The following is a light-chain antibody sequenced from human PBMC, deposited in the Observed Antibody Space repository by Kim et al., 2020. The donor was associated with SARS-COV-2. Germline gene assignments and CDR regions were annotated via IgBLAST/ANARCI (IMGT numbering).Light chain of an antibody. V-gene: IGKV3-20*01. CDR2: SVS. CDR1: QSVSRSS. J-gene: IGKJ2*03. Sequence: EIVLTQSPGTLSLSPGERATLSCKTSQSVSRSSLAWYQQKPGQAPRLLIYSVSTRATGIPDRFSGSGSGTDFTLVISRLEPEDFAVYYCQQYGSSPDSFGQGTKLEI. CDR3: QQYGSSPDS.